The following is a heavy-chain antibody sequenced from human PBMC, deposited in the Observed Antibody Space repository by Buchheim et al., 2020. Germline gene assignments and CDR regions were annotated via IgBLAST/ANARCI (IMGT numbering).Heavy chain of an antibody. D-gene: IGHD3-22*01. Sequence: QVQLLQSGSEVKRPGSSVKVSCKASGGTFNSHAISWVRQAPGQGLQWMGGIIPMFGTANYAQKFQGRVTITADESKTTAYLQLNRLRFEDTAVYYCVRGPTSSDYYYLYWGQGTL. CDR2: IIPMFGTA. CDR3: VRGPTSSDYYYLY. CDR1: GGTFNSHA. V-gene: IGHV1-69*01. J-gene: IGHJ4*02.